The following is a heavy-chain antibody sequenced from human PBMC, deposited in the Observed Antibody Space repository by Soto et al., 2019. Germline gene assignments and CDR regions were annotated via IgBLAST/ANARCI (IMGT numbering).Heavy chain of an antibody. CDR2: VHNSGAT. Sequence: QVQLQESGPGLVKPSATLSLTCIVSGDSISSYYWTWVRQPTGKGLEWIGYVHNSGATHYSPSLQSRLTMSLHTSNNHISLKLTSVTAADTAVYYCARRPGYSSPPIDSWGQGALVTVSS. CDR3: ARRPGYSSPPIDS. V-gene: IGHV4-59*08. CDR1: GDSISSYY. D-gene: IGHD5-18*01. J-gene: IGHJ4*02.